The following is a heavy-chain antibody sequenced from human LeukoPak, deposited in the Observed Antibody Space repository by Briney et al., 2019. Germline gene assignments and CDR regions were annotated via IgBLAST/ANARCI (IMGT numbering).Heavy chain of an antibody. J-gene: IGHJ4*02. CDR1: GGTFSSYA. V-gene: IGHV1-69*05. D-gene: IGHD5-18*01. CDR2: IIPIFGTA. Sequence: SVTVSCKASGGTFSSYAISWVRQAPGQGLEWMGRIIPIFGTANYAQKFQGRVTITTDESTSTAYMELSSLRSEDTAVYYCARENDGYSYGYTFDYWGQGTLVTVSS. CDR3: ARENDGYSYGYTFDY.